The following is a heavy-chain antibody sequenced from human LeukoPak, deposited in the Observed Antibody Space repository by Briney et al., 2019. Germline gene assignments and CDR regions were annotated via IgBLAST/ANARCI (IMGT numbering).Heavy chain of an antibody. D-gene: IGHD3-3*01. CDR1: GSTFSSYA. CDR2: MTSSNTI. Sequence: GGSLRLSCAVSGSTFSSYAMSWVRQAPGKGLEWVATMTSSNTIYYADSVKGRFTISRDNSKNTLYLLMNSLRAEDTAVYYCANGNGQRFLEWLHETYFDYWGQGTLVSVSS. CDR3: ANGNGQRFLEWLHETYFDY. V-gene: IGHV3-23*01. J-gene: IGHJ4*02.